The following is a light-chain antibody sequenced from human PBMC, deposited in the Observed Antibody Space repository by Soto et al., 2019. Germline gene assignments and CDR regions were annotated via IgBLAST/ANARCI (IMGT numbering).Light chain of an antibody. CDR2: DAY. Sequence: EIVLTQSPATLSLSPGEIAILSCGASQTVSSVYLAWYQQKPGLAPRLLIYDAYSRATGIPDRFSGSGSVTDFTLTISRLEPEDFAEYYCQHYDSPPYTFGQGTKLEIK. CDR3: QHYDSPPYT. V-gene: IGKV3D-20*01. J-gene: IGKJ2*01. CDR1: QTVSSVY.